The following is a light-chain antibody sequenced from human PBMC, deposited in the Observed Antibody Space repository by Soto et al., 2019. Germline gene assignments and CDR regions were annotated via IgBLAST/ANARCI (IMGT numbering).Light chain of an antibody. Sequence: DIQMTQSPSTLSASVGDRVTITCRASQSISSWLAWYQQKPGKALKLLIYDASSLESGVPSRFSGSGSGTEFTLTISSLQPDDFATYYCQHPKTFGQGTKVEIK. V-gene: IGKV1-5*01. CDR2: DAS. CDR1: QSISSW. J-gene: IGKJ1*01. CDR3: QHPKT.